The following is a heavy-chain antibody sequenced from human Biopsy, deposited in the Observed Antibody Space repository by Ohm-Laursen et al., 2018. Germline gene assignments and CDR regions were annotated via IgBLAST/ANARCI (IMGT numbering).Heavy chain of an antibody. Sequence: SLRLSCTASGFTFSDYYMSWIRQAPGKGLEFISYISSSSSTTSYADSVKGRFTISRDNAKKSLYLQLNSLRAEDTAVYYCATAIDRRFDYWGQGTLVTVSS. CDR3: ATAIDRRFDY. V-gene: IGHV3-11*01. D-gene: IGHD3-22*01. CDR2: ISSSSSTT. CDR1: GFTFSDYY. J-gene: IGHJ4*02.